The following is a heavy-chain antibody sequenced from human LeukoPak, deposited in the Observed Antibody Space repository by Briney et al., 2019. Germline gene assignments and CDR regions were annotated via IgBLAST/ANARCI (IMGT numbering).Heavy chain of an antibody. CDR3: ATFLRFGELKGPDY. D-gene: IGHD3-16*01. CDR1: GYTFTSYY. Sequence: GASVKVSCKASGYTFTSYYMHWVRQAPGQGLEWMGIINPSGGSTSYAQKFQDRVTMTRDTSTSTVHMELSSLRSEDTAVYYCATFLRFGELKGPDYWGQGTLVTVSS. V-gene: IGHV1-46*01. CDR2: INPSGGST. J-gene: IGHJ4*02.